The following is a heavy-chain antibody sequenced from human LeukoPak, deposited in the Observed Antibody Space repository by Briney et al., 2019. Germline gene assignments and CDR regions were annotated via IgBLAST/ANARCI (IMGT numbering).Heavy chain of an antibody. D-gene: IGHD6-6*01. CDR1: GGSISSGGYY. V-gene: IGHV4-30-2*01. CDR3: GARRAFDI. J-gene: IGHJ3*02. Sequence: SETLSLTCNVSGGSISSGGYYWTWIRQPPGKGLEWIGHIYYTGSTYNNPSLKSRVTISADRSKNQFSLKLTSVTAADTAVYYCGARRAFDIWGRGTMVTVSS. CDR2: IYYTGST.